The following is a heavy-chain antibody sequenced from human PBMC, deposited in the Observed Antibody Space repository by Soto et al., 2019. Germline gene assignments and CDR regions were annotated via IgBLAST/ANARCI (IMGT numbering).Heavy chain of an antibody. V-gene: IGHV3-23*01. J-gene: IGHJ6*02. CDR3: ARAGFCSSTICSDYYYAMDV. CDR2: VSGSGESS. Sequence: VGSLRLSCAASGFTFSNYAMTWVRQAPGQGLEWVSVVSGSGESSYYADSVKGRFTISRDNSKNTVYLQMNSLRVEDTAVYYCARAGFCSSTICSDYYYAMDVWGRGTTVTVSS. D-gene: IGHD2-2*01. CDR1: GFTFSNYA.